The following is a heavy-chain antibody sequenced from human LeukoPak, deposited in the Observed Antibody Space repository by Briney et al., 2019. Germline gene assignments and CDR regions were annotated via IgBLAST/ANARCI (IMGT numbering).Heavy chain of an antibody. Sequence: ASVKVSCEASGGTFSSYAISWVRQAPGQGLEWMGGIIPIFGTANYAQKFQGRVTITTDESTNTAYMELSSLRSEDTAVYYCARERGYSYGRYFDYWGQGTLVTVSS. D-gene: IGHD5-18*01. J-gene: IGHJ4*02. CDR1: GGTFSSYA. CDR3: ARERGYSYGRYFDY. V-gene: IGHV1-69*05. CDR2: IIPIFGTA.